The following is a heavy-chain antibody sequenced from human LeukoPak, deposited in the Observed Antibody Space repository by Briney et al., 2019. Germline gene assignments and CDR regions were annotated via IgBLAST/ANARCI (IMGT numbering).Heavy chain of an antibody. CDR2: IYYSGST. CDR1: GGSISSYY. V-gene: IGHV4-59*01. CDR3: AREYCSNGICYSAFDY. D-gene: IGHD2-8*01. Sequence: PSETLSLTCIISGGSISSYYWSWIRQPPGKGLEWIGYIYYSGSTNYNPSLKSRVTMSVDTSKNQFSLKLSSVTAADTAVYYCAREYCSNGICYSAFDYWGQGTLVTVSS. J-gene: IGHJ4*02.